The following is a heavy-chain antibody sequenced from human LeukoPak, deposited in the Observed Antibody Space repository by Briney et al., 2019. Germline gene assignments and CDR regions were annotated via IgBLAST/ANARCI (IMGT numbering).Heavy chain of an antibody. Sequence: SEILSLTCTVSGYSISSGYYWGWIRQPPGKGLEWIGSIYHSGSTYYSPSLKSRVTISVDTSKNQFSLKLSSVTAADTSVYYCATSRGSHMDVWGKGTAVTVSS. D-gene: IGHD3-10*01. CDR2: IYHSGST. CDR3: ATSRGSHMDV. J-gene: IGHJ6*03. CDR1: GYSISSGYY. V-gene: IGHV4-38-2*02.